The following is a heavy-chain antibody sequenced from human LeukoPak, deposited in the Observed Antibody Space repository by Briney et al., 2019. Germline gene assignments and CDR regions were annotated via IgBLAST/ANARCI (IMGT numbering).Heavy chain of an antibody. CDR3: ASPHDYGDYDAFDI. D-gene: IGHD4-17*01. CDR1: GYTFTSYY. V-gene: IGHV1-46*01. Sequence: ASVKISCKASGYTFTSYYMHWVRQAPGQGLEWMGIINPSDGSTSYAQKFQGRVTMTRDTSTSTAYMELSSLRSEDTAVYYFASPHDYGDYDAFDIWGQGTMVTVSS. CDR2: INPSDGST. J-gene: IGHJ3*02.